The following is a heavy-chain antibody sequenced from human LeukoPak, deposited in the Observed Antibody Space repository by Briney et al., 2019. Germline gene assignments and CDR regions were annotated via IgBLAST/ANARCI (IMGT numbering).Heavy chain of an antibody. V-gene: IGHV3-23*01. CDR1: GFTFDDYG. D-gene: IGHD3-22*01. J-gene: IGHJ4*02. CDR2: ISGSGGST. Sequence: SGGSLRLSCAASGFTFDDYGMSWVRQAPGKGLEWVSAISGSGGSTYYADSVKGRFTISRDNSKNTLYLQMNSLRAEDTAVYYCAKASAMIVVVSKHFDYWGQGTLVTVSS. CDR3: AKASAMIVVVSKHFDY.